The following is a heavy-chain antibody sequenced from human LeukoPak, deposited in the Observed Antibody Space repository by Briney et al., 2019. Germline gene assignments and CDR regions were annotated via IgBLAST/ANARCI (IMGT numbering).Heavy chain of an antibody. CDR1: GGSFSGYY. CDR2: INHSGST. CDR3: ARGRGGGSSNY. D-gene: IGHD2-15*01. V-gene: IGHV4-34*01. J-gene: IGHJ4*02. Sequence: SETLPLTCAVYGGSFSGYYWSWIRQPPGKGLEWIWEINHSGSTNYNPSPKSRATISVDTSKNQFSLKLSSVTAEATAVYYSARGRGGGSSNYWGQGTLVTVSS.